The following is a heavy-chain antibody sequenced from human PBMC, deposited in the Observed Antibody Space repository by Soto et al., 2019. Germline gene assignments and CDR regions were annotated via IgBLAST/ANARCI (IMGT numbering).Heavy chain of an antibody. V-gene: IGHV4-39*01. Sequence: SETLSLTCTVSGGSISSSSYYWGWIRQPPGKGLEWIGSIYYSGSTYYNPSLKSRVTISVDTSKNQFSLKLSSATAADTAVYYCARGSLTIFGVVICDYWGQGTLVTVSS. CDR2: IYYSGST. D-gene: IGHD3-3*01. J-gene: IGHJ4*02. CDR3: ARGSLTIFGVVICDY. CDR1: GGSISSSSYY.